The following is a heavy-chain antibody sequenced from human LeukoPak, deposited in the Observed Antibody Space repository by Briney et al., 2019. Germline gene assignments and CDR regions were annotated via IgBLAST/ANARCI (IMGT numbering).Heavy chain of an antibody. CDR3: ARDSSTWYLFDH. Sequence: GGSLRLSCAASGITFSSYWMNWVRQAPGKGLEWVANIKQDGSEKYYVDSVKGRFTISRDNAKNSLDLQVNSLRAEDTAVYYCARDSSTWYLFDHWGQGTLVTVSS. D-gene: IGHD6-13*01. CDR2: IKQDGSEK. V-gene: IGHV3-7*01. CDR1: GITFSSYW. J-gene: IGHJ4*02.